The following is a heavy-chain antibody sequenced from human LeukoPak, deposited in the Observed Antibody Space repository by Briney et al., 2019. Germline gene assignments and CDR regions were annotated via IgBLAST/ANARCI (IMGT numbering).Heavy chain of an antibody. CDR1: GGSFSGYY. J-gene: IGHJ4*02. CDR2: IYTSGST. CDR3: ARVGSLTTFD. Sequence: SETLSLTCAVYGGSFSGYYWSWIRQPAGKGLEWIGRIYTSGSTNYNPSLKSRVTTSVDTSKNQFSLKLSSVTAADTAMYYCARVGSLTTFDWGQGTLVTVSS. V-gene: IGHV4-59*10. D-gene: IGHD4-17*01.